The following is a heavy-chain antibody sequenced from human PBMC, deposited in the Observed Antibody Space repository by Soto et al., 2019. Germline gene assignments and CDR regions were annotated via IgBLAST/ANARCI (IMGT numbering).Heavy chain of an antibody. J-gene: IGHJ4*02. CDR1: GGSISSYY. V-gene: IGHV4-59*01. Sequence: SETLSLTCTVSGGSISSYYWSWIRQPPGKGLEWIGYIYYSGSTNYNPSLKSRVTISVDTSKNQFSLKLSSVTAADTAVYYCALGGYNYGRPFDFWGQGTLVTVSS. CDR2: IYYSGST. D-gene: IGHD5-18*01. CDR3: ALGGYNYGRPFDF.